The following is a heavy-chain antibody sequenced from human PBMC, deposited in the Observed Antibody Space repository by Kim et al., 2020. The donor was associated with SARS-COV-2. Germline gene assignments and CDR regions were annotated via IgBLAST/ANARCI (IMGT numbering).Heavy chain of an antibody. D-gene: IGHD6-19*01. V-gene: IGHV3-23*01. CDR2: ST. CDR3: AKELFIAVAGT. Sequence: STYYAEPVKGRFNIPRDNSKNPLYLQMNSLRAEDTAVYYWAKELFIAVAGTWGQGTLVTVSS. J-gene: IGHJ5*02.